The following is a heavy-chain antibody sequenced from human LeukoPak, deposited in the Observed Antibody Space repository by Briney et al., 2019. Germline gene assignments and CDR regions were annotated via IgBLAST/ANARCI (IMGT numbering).Heavy chain of an antibody. V-gene: IGHV4-61*02. J-gene: IGHJ3*02. D-gene: IGHD3-22*01. CDR3: ARGPYSYDSSGAFDI. CDR1: GDSISSGDYY. Sequence: SETLSLTCPVSGDSISSGDYYWGWIRQPPGKGLEWIWRISSSGSTNYNPSLKSRVTISVDTSKNQFSLKLSSVTAADTAVYFCARGPYSYDSSGAFDIWGQGTMVTVSS. CDR2: ISSSGST.